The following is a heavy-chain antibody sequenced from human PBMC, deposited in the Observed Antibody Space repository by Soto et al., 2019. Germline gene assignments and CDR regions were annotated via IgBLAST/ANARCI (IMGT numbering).Heavy chain of an antibody. V-gene: IGHV4-30-4*01. CDR1: GGSISSGDYY. J-gene: IGHJ6*02. Sequence: SETLSLTCTVLGGSISSGDYYWSWIRQPPGKGLEWIGYIYYSGSTYYNPSLKSRVTISVDTSKNQFSLKLSSVTAADTAVYYCAREASLKDYDILTGYYMGRGGMDVWGQGTTVTVSS. CDR2: IYYSGST. D-gene: IGHD3-9*01. CDR3: AREASLKDYDILTGYYMGRGGMDV.